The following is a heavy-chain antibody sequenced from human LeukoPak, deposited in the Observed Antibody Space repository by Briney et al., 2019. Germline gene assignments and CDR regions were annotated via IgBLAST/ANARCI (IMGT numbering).Heavy chain of an antibody. D-gene: IGHD3-9*01. V-gene: IGHV3-74*01. CDR2: ISSDGATT. J-gene: IGHJ4*02. CDR3: ARDSGFGV. Sequence: GGSLRLSCAASGFTVSTYWMHWVRQVPGKGLVRVSGISSDGATTHYADSVKGRFTISRDNAKNTLYLQMNSLRVEDTAVYYCARDSGFGVWGQGTLVTVSS. CDR1: GFTVSTYW.